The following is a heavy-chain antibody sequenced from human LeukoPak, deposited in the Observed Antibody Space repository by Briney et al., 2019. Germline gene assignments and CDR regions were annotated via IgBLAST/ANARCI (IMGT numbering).Heavy chain of an antibody. CDR2: IIPILGIA. D-gene: IGHD3-3*01. J-gene: IGHJ5*02. Sequence: ASVKVSCKASGGTFSSYAISWVRQAPGQGLERMGRIIPILGIANYAQKFQGRVTITADKSTSTAYMELSSLRSEDTAVYYCARDGALITIFGVVNHNWFDPWGQGTLVTVSS. V-gene: IGHV1-69*04. CDR3: ARDGALITIFGVVNHNWFDP. CDR1: GGTFSSYA.